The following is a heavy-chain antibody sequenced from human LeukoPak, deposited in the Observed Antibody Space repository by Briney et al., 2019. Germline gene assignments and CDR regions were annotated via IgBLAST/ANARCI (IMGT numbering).Heavy chain of an antibody. J-gene: IGHJ4*02. CDR3: ARDYCSGVTCYSGY. Sequence: GGSLRLSCAASGFTFSSYWMSWVRQAPGKGLEWVANIKQGGSEKYYVDSVKGRFTISRDDAKNSLYLLMISLRAADTAVYYCARDYCSGVTCYSGYWGQGTLVTVSS. D-gene: IGHD2-15*01. V-gene: IGHV3-7*05. CDR1: GFTFSSYW. CDR2: IKQGGSEK.